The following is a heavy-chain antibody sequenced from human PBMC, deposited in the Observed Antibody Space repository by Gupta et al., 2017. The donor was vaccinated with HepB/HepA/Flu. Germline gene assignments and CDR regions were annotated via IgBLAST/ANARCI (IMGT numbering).Heavy chain of an antibody. J-gene: IGHJ4*02. CDR3: ARGSPTNILPTVAFDY. Sequence: QVQLQQSGPGLVKRSQTLSLTCAISGDSVSSNSAAWNWIRQSPSRGLEWLGRTYYRSKWSYHYAGSVQRRITINPDTSKNQFSLQLNSVTHDDTAVYYCARGSPTNILPTVAFDYWGQGILVTVSS. D-gene: IGHD2-8*01. CDR2: TYYRSKWSY. V-gene: IGHV6-1*01. CDR1: GDSVSSNSAA.